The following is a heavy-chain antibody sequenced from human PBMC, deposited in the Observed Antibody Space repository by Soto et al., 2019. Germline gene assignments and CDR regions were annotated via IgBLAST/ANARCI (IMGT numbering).Heavy chain of an antibody. J-gene: IGHJ3*02. V-gene: IGHV1-2*04. CDR1: GYTFTGYY. CDR2: INPNSGGT. CDR3: ARDVGPYCGGDCYLDAFDI. D-gene: IGHD2-21*02. Sequence: ASVKVSCKASGYTFTGYYMHWVRQAPGQGLEWMGWINPNSGGTNYAQKFQGWVTMARDTTISTAYMELSRLRSDDTAVYYCARDVGPYCGGDCYLDAFDIWGQGTMVTVSS.